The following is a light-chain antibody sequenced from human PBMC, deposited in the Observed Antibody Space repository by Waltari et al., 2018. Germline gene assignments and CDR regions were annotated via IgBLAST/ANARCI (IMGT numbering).Light chain of an antibody. J-gene: IGLJ1*01. CDR2: QVS. Sequence: QSALTQPAAVSGSPGQTITISCTGTSSDVGGYDFVTWYQHHPGKGPKCRIYQVSNRPAGVSDRFSGSKSGNTASLTISGLQAEDEADYYCSSWTNRNTYVFGTGTRVTVL. V-gene: IGLV2-14*01. CDR1: SSDVGGYDF. CDR3: SSWTNRNTYV.